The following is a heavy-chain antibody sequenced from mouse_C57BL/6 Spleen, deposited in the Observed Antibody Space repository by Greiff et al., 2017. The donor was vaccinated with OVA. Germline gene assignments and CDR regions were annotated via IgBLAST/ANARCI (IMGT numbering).Heavy chain of an antibody. D-gene: IGHD2-5*01. Sequence: QVQLKQSGAELVRPGTSVKVSCKASGYAFTNYLIEWVKQRPGQGLEWIGVINPGSGGTNYNEKFKGKATLTADKSSSTAYMQLSSLTSEDSAVYFCARDYSNYGGFAYWGQGTQVTVSA. CDR3: ARDYSNYGGFAY. CDR2: INPGSGGT. J-gene: IGHJ3*01. V-gene: IGHV1-54*01. CDR1: GYAFTNYL.